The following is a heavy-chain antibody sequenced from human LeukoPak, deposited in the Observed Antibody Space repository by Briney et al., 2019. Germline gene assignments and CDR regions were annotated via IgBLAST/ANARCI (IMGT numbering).Heavy chain of an antibody. V-gene: IGHV4-39*01. J-gene: IGHJ4*02. CDR3: ARQTEKDSNLPYYFDY. Sequence: SETLSLTCTVSGGPISSSSYYWGWIRQPPGKGLEWIGSIYYSGSTYYNPSLKSRVTISVDTSKNQFSLKLSSATAADTAVYYCARQTEKDSNLPYYFDYWGQGTLVTVSS. CDR1: GGPISSSSYY. D-gene: IGHD4-11*01. CDR2: IYYSGST.